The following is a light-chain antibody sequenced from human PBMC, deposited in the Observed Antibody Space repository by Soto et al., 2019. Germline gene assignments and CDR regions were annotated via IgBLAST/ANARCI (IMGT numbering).Light chain of an antibody. J-gene: IGKJ5*01. CDR1: QSVGSD. CDR3: QQRFDWPKIT. CDR2: GAS. Sequence: EIVMTPSPATLSVSPGERATLSCRASQSVGSDLAWYQQTPGQAPRLLIYGASSRATGIPDRFSGSGSGTDFTLTISSLEPEDFGVFYCQQRFDWPKITFGQGTRLEIK. V-gene: IGKV3-11*01.